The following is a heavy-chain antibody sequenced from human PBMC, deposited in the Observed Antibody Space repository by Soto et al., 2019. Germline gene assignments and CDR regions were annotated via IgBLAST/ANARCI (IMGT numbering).Heavy chain of an antibody. J-gene: IGHJ6*02. CDR3: AVPELTSHAYSGGDCSHLGGYYGLDV. D-gene: IGHD2-21*02. CDR1: GYTFTSYG. CDR2: ISAYNGNT. Sequence: SVKVSCKASGYTFTSYGISWVRQAPGQGLEWMGWISAYNGNTNYAQKLQGRVTMTTDTSTSTAYMELRSLRSDDTAVYYCAVPELTSHAYSGGDCSHLGGYYGLDVWGQGTTVTVSS. V-gene: IGHV1-18*04.